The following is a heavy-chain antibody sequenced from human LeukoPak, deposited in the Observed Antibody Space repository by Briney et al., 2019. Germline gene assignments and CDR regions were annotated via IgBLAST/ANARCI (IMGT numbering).Heavy chain of an antibody. J-gene: IGHJ4*02. CDR1: GGSISSSNW. CDR2: IYHSGST. D-gene: IGHD2-2*01. V-gene: IGHV4-4*02. CDR3: ARAGYCSSTSCYAPLDY. Sequence: SETLSLTCAVSGGSISSSNWWSWVRQPPGKGLEWIGEIYHSGSTNYNPSLKSRVTISVDKSKNQFSLKLSSVTAADPAVYYCARAGYCSSTSCYAPLDYWGQGTLVTVSS.